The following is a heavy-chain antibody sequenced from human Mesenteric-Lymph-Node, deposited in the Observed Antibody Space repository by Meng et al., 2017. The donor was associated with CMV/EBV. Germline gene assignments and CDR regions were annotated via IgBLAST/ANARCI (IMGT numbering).Heavy chain of an antibody. Sequence: SETLSLTCTVSGGSISSYYWSWIRQPPGKGLEWIGYIYYSGSTNYNPYLKSRVTISVDTSKNQFSLKLSSVTAADTAVYYCARGSIAAAGKPDYWGQGTLVTVSS. CDR2: IYYSGST. J-gene: IGHJ4*02. D-gene: IGHD6-13*01. CDR3: ARGSIAAAGKPDY. V-gene: IGHV4-59*01. CDR1: GGSISSYY.